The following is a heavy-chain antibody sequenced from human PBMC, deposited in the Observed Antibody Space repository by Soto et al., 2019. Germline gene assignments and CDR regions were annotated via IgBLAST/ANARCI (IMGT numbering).Heavy chain of an antibody. CDR3: EKNVYSIGYYVLDF. CDR2: ISYDGSNK. CDR1: GFTFSSYE. J-gene: IGHJ4*02. Sequence: GGSLRLSCAASGFTFSSYEMNWVRQAPGKGLEWVAVISYDGSNKYYADSVKGRFTISRDNSKNTLYLQMNSLRAEDTAVYYCEKNVYSIGYYVLDFLGQGTLVPVSP. D-gene: IGHD3-22*01. V-gene: IGHV3-30*18.